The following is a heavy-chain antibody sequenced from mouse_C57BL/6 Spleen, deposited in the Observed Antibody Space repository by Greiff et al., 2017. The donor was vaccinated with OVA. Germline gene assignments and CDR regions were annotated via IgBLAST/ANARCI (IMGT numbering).Heavy chain of an antibody. Sequence: VQVVESGAELVKPGASVKISCKASGYTFTDYYINWVKQRPGQGLEWIGKIGPGSGSTYYNEKFKGKATLTADKSSSTAYMQLSSLTSEDSAVYFCASESITTVVADWYFDVWGTGTTVTVSS. J-gene: IGHJ1*03. CDR1: GYTFTDYY. CDR2: IGPGSGST. CDR3: ASESITTVVADWYFDV. D-gene: IGHD1-1*01. V-gene: IGHV1-77*01.